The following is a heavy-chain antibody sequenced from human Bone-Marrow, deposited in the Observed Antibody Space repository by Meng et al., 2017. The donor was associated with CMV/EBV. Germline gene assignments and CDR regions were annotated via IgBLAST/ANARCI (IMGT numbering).Heavy chain of an antibody. J-gene: IGHJ6*02. CDR3: ARGPWYSSSWYVHYYYYGMYV. D-gene: IGHD6-13*01. Sequence: GESLKISCAASGFTFSDYYMSWVRQAPGKGLEWVANIKQDGSEKYYVDSVKGRFTISRDNAKNSLYLQRNSLRAEDTAVYYCARGPWYSSSWYVHYYYYGMYVWGQGTTVTVSS. CDR1: GFTFSDYY. V-gene: IGHV3-7*01. CDR2: IKQDGSEK.